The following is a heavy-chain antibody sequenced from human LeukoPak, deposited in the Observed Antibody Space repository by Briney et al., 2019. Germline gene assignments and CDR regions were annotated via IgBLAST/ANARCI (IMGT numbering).Heavy chain of an antibody. CDR2: INHSGST. Sequence: PSETLSLTCAVYGGSFSGYYWSWIRQPPGKGLEWIGEINHSGSTNYNPSLKSRVTISVDTSKNQFSLKLSSVTAADTAVYYCARQGYSSGWYPGSYYYYGMGVWGQGTTVTVSS. D-gene: IGHD6-19*01. CDR1: GGSFSGYY. J-gene: IGHJ6*02. CDR3: ARQGYSSGWYPGSYYYYGMGV. V-gene: IGHV4-34*01.